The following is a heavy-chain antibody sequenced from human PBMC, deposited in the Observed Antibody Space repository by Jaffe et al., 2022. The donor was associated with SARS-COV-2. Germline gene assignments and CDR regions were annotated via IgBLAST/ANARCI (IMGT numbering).Heavy chain of an antibody. J-gene: IGHJ4*02. CDR3: TKSFEY. Sequence: EVQLVESGGGLVQSGGSLRLSCAASGLLFSAYWMHWVRQSPGGGLMWVARITSDGSSTFYADSVKGRFTISRDNDKKILFLQMNSLRDEDTAVYYCTKSFEYWGQGTLVTVSS. CDR2: ITSDGSST. V-gene: IGHV3-74*01. CDR1: GLLFSAYW.